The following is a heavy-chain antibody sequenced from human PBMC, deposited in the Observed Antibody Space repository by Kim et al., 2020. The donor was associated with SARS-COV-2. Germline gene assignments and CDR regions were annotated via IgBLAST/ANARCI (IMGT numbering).Heavy chain of an antibody. Sequence: GGSLRLSCAASGFTFSRYWMNWVRQAPGKGLVWVSRITSDGSITAYADSVKGRFTISRDNAKNTLYLQMNSLRAEDTAVYYCVNFGGDYPYWGQGTLVTVSP. J-gene: IGHJ4*02. CDR3: VNFGGDYPY. CDR1: GFTFSRYW. D-gene: IGHD4-17*01. CDR2: ITSDGSIT. V-gene: IGHV3-74*01.